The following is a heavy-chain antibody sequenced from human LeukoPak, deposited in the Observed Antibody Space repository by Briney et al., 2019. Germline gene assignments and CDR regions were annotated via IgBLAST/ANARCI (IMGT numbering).Heavy chain of an antibody. CDR1: GFTFTSYG. D-gene: IGHD6-19*01. CDR2: IRCDGSNI. Sequence: GGSLRLSCAASGFTFTSYGMHWVRQAPGKGLEWVAFIRCDGSNIHYADSVKGRFSVSRDNSKLYLQMNSLGLEDMAVYYCAKDLQQWLVSPYYYYMDVWGKGTTVTVSS. CDR3: AKDLQQWLVSPYYYYMDV. J-gene: IGHJ6*03. V-gene: IGHV3-30*02.